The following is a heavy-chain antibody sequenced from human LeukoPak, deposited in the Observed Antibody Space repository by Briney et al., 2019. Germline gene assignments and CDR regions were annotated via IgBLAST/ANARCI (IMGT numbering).Heavy chain of an antibody. V-gene: IGHV1-18*01. CDR3: ARVSLVGGGSCYGAFDI. Sequence: ATSVKVSCKASGYTFTSYGISWVRQAPGQGLEWMGWISAYNGNTNYAQKLQGRVTMTTDTSTSTAYMELRSLRSDDTAVYYCARVSLVGGGSCYGAFDIWGQGTMVTVSS. CDR2: ISAYNGNT. CDR1: GYTFTSYG. D-gene: IGHD2-15*01. J-gene: IGHJ3*02.